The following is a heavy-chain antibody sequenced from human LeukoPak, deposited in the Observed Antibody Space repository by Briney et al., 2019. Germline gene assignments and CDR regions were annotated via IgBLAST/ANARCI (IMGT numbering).Heavy chain of an antibody. Sequence: SETLSLTCAVYGGSFGGYYWSWIRQPPGKGLEWIGEINHSGSTNYNPSLKSRVTISVDTSKNQFSLKLSSVTAADTAAYYCARGSPSHYGSGSYYTWWFDPWGQGTLVTVSS. CDR1: GGSFGGYY. V-gene: IGHV4-34*01. J-gene: IGHJ5*02. CDR2: INHSGST. CDR3: ARGSPSHYGSGSYYTWWFDP. D-gene: IGHD3-10*01.